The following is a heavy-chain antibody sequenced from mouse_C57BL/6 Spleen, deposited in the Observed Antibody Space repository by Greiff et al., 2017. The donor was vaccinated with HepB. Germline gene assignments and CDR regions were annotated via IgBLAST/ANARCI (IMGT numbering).Heavy chain of an antibody. CDR1: GYTFTDYY. V-gene: IGHV1-76*01. J-gene: IGHJ2*01. CDR2: IYPGSGNT. D-gene: IGHD1-1*01. CDR3: ARYDYGSSYGYYFDY. Sequence: QVQLQQSGAELVRPGASVKLSCKASGYTFTDYYINWVKQRPGQGLEWIARIYPGSGNTYYNEKFKGKATLTAEKSSSTAYMQLSSLTSEDSAVYCCARYDYGSSYGYYFDYWGQGTTLTVSS.